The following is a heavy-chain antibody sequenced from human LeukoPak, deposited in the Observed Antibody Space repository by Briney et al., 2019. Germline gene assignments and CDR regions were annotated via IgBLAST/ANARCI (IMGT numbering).Heavy chain of an antibody. CDR2: IGPSGGSI. D-gene: IGHD6-19*01. J-gene: IGHJ2*01. Sequence: GGSLRLSCATYGVTFTSYSMNCVRQAPGKGLEWVSSIGPSGGSIFYADSLKGRISISRDNAQNSLHLQLSSLRADDTAVYYCPRLAGSHPPWYLDLWGRGTLVTVSS. CDR3: PRLAGSHPPWYLDL. CDR1: GVTFTSYS. V-gene: IGHV3-21*04.